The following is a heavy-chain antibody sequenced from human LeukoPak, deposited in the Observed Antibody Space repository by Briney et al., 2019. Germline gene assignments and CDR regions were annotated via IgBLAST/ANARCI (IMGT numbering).Heavy chain of an antibody. D-gene: IGHD3-22*01. V-gene: IGHV4-39*01. Sequence: SETLSLTCTVSGGSISSSSYYWGWIRQPPGKGLEWIGSIYYSGSTYYNPSLKSRVTISVDTSKNQFSLKLSSVTTADTAVYYCARQLTYYYDSGGYYFFDYWGQGTLVTVSS. J-gene: IGHJ4*02. CDR2: IYYSGST. CDR3: ARQLTYYYDSGGYYFFDY. CDR1: GGSISSSSYY.